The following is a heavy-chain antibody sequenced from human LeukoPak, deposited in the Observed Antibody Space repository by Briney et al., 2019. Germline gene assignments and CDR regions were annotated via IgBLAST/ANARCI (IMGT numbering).Heavy chain of an antibody. CDR3: AELGITMIGGV. CDR1: GFTFSSYE. V-gene: IGHV3-48*03. J-gene: IGHJ6*04. D-gene: IGHD3-10*02. Sequence: GGSLRLSCAASGFTFSSYEMNWVRQAPGKGLEWVSYISSSGSTIYYADSLKRRFTISIDNAKNSLYLQMNSLRAEDTAVYYCAELGITMIGGVWGKGNTVTISS. CDR2: ISSSGSTI.